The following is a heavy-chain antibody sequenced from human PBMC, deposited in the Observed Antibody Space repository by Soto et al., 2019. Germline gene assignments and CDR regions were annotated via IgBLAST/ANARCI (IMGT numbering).Heavy chain of an antibody. Sequence: GESLKISCAASGFTFSSYAMHWVRQAPGKGLEWVAVISYDGSNKYYADSVKGRFTISRDNSKNTLYLQMNSLRAEDTAVYYCARDLYDFWSGYGYWGQGTLVTVSS. V-gene: IGHV3-30-3*01. CDR3: ARDLYDFWSGYGY. CDR1: GFTFSSYA. D-gene: IGHD3-3*01. J-gene: IGHJ4*02. CDR2: ISYDGSNK.